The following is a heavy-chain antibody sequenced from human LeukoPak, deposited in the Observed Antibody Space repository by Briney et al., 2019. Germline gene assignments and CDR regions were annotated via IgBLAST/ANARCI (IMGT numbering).Heavy chain of an antibody. CDR3: AKDLGGGSAFDV. D-gene: IGHD3-16*01. CDR2: ISDTGINT. Sequence: GGSLRLSCVASGFTFSNYAMSWVRQAPGEGLEWVSAISDTGINTYYADSVKGRFTISRDISKNTLYLQMNSLRADDTAVYYCAKDLGGGSAFDVWGQGTTVTVSS. CDR1: GFTFSNYA. V-gene: IGHV3-23*01. J-gene: IGHJ3*01.